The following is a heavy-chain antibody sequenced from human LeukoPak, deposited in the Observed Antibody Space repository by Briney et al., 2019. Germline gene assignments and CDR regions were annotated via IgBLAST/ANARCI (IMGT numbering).Heavy chain of an antibody. CDR3: ARDRGSGWHKIYY. D-gene: IGHD6-19*01. Sequence: GGSLRLPCAASGFTFSSYYMSWVRQAPGKGLEWVSSISSSSTYMFYADSVRGRFTISRDNAKNSLYLQMNSLRAEDTAVYYCARDRGSGWHKIYYWGQGTLVTVSS. CDR2: ISSSSTYM. J-gene: IGHJ4*02. CDR1: GFTFSSYY. V-gene: IGHV3-21*01.